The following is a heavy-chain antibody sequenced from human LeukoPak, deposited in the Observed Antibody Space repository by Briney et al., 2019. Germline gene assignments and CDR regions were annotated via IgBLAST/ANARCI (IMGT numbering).Heavy chain of an antibody. CDR3: ARVNYYGSGSYGYNWFDP. J-gene: IGHJ5*02. V-gene: IGHV4-59*12. D-gene: IGHD3-10*01. Sequence: SETLSLTCTVSGGSLSNYYWTWIRQPPGKGLEWIGSIYYSGSTYYNPSLKSRVTISVDTSKNQFSLKLSSVTAADTAVYYCARVNYYGSGSYGYNWFDPWGQGTLVTVSS. CDR1: GGSLSNYY. CDR2: IYYSGST.